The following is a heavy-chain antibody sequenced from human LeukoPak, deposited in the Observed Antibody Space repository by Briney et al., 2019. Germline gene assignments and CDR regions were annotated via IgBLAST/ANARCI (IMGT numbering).Heavy chain of an antibody. Sequence: PGGSLRLSCVASGFSFSNYWMHWVRQAPGKGQVWVSRIKSDGSTTTYADSVKGRFTISRDNAKNTLYLELNSLRAEDTAVYYCARASTAVTTRDYFDYWGQGTLVTVSS. CDR1: GFSFSNYW. V-gene: IGHV3-74*01. J-gene: IGHJ4*02. D-gene: IGHD4-17*01. CDR2: IKSDGSTT. CDR3: ARASTAVTTRDYFDY.